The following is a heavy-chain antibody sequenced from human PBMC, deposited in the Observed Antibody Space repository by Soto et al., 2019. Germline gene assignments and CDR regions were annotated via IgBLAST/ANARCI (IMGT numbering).Heavy chain of an antibody. CDR1: GGTFGSYA. CDR2: IIPIPGTA. CDR3: ARSQGSCTSLEIYNYYYYGMDV. D-gene: IGHD2-2*01. J-gene: IGHJ6*02. V-gene: IGHV1-69*01. Sequence: QVQLVQSGAEVKKPGSSVKVSCKASGGTFGSYAISWVRQAPGQGLEWMGGIIPIPGTANYAQKFQGRVTIAADESTSTAYMELSSLRSEDRAVYYCARSQGSCTSLEIYNYYYYGMDVWGQGTTVTVSS.